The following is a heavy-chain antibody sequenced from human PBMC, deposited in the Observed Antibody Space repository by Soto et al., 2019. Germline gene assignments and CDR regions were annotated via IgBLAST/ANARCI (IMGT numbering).Heavy chain of an antibody. D-gene: IGHD2-15*01. CDR1: GGSIISYY. CDR2: IYYSGST. V-gene: IGHV4-59*01. Sequence: ETLSLTCTVSGGSIISYYWSCILQAPGKGLEWIGYIYYSGSTNYNPSLKSRVTISVDTSKNQFSLKLGSVTAADTAVYYCARGTSSGGSSHYYFDYWGQGTLVTVSS. CDR3: ARGTSSGGSSHYYFDY. J-gene: IGHJ4*02.